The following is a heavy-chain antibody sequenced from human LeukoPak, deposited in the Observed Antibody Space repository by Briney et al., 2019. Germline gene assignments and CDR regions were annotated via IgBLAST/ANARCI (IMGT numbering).Heavy chain of an antibody. D-gene: IGHD3-16*02. CDR3: AKSLYGGCDY. CDR2: ISDTGRLS. CDR1: GFTFSSSA. Sequence: GGSLRLSCAASGFTFSSSAMSWVRQAPGKGLEWVAAISDTGRLSYCADSVNGRFTISRDNSKNTLSLQINSLRAADTAVYYCAKSLYGGCDYWGQGTVVTVSS. J-gene: IGHJ4*02. V-gene: IGHV3-23*01.